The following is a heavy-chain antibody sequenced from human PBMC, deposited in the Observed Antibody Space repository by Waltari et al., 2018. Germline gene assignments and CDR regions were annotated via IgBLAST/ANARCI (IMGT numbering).Heavy chain of an antibody. Sequence: EVQLVESGGGLVQPGGSLRLSCAASGFTFSSYWMSWVRQAPGKGLEGVANIKQDGSEKYYVDSVKGRFTISRDNAKNSLYLQMNSLRAEDTAVYYCAVCYYYGSGSYFYWGQGTLVTVSS. CDR3: AVCYYYGSGSYFY. D-gene: IGHD3-10*01. V-gene: IGHV3-7*01. CDR1: GFTFSSYW. J-gene: IGHJ4*02. CDR2: IKQDGSEK.